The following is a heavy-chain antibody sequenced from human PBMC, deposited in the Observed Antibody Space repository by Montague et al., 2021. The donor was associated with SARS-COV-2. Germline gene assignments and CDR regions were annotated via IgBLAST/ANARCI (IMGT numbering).Heavy chain of an antibody. D-gene: IGHD3-3*01. CDR1: GGSITSSSYS. J-gene: IGHJ5*02. Sequence: SETLSLTCTVSGGSITSSSYSWVRIRQPPGKGLEWIGNIYYSASTHYNPSLKSPVTISVDTSKNQFSLKLSSVTAADTAVYYCARHSPFTIFGVVTTPGWFDPWGQGTLVTVSS. CDR3: ARHSPFTIFGVVTTPGWFDP. CDR2: IYYSAST. V-gene: IGHV4-39*01.